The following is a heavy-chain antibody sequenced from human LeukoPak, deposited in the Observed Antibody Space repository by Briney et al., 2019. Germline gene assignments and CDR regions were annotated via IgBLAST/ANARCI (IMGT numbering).Heavy chain of an antibody. Sequence: ETLSLTCTVSGASVSSYYWGWIRQPAGKGLEWIGRIYTSGNTNYNPSLKSRVTISRDTSKNQFSLRVTSVTAADTAVYYCARDYGGNYHFDYWGQGTLVTVSS. J-gene: IGHJ4*02. V-gene: IGHV4-4*07. D-gene: IGHD4-23*01. CDR1: GASVSSYY. CDR3: ARDYGGNYHFDY. CDR2: IYTSGNT.